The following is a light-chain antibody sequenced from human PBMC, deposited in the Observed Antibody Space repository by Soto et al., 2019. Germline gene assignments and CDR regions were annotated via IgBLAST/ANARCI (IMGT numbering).Light chain of an antibody. J-gene: IGKJ4*01. CDR2: GAS. V-gene: IGKV3-20*01. Sequence: PGEGATLSCRASESVINNYLAWYQQKPGQAPRLLIFGASSRATGIPDRFSGSGSGADFSLTISRLDPEDFAVYYCQQYGGSPLTFGGGTKVDI. CDR1: ESVINNY. CDR3: QQYGGSPLT.